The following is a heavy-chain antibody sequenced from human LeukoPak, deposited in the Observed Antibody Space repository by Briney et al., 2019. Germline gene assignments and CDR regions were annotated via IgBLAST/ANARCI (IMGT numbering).Heavy chain of an antibody. V-gene: IGHV3-21*01. J-gene: IGHJ4*02. D-gene: IGHD1-26*01. CDR1: GFTFSSYS. CDR3: ARDRSGSYGFVDY. CDR2: ISSSSSYI. Sequence: GGSLRLSCAASGFTFSSYSMNWVRQAPGKGLEWVSSISSSSSYIYYADPVKGRFTISRDNAKNSLYLQMNSLRAEDTAVYYCARDRSGSYGFVDYWGQGTLVTVSS.